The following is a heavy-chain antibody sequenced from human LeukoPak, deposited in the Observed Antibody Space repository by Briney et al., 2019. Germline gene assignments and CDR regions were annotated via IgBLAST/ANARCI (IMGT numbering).Heavy chain of an antibody. V-gene: IGHV4-30-4*01. D-gene: IGHD5-18*01. CDR2: IYYSGST. Sequence: SETLSLTCTVSGGAISRGDYYWSWTRQPPGKGLEWIGYIYYSGSTYYNPSLKSRVTISVDTSKNQFSLKLSSVTAADTAVYYCARETSYGYVDYWGQGTLVTVSS. CDR3: ARETSYGYVDY. CDR1: GGAISRGDYY. J-gene: IGHJ4*02.